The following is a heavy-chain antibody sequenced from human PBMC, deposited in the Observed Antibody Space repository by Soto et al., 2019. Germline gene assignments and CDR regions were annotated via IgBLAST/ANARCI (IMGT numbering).Heavy chain of an antibody. CDR1: GFAFSNSW. V-gene: IGHV3-74*01. Sequence: EMQLVESGGGLVQPGGSLILSCAASGFAFSNSWMHWVRQVPGKGLVWVSHINADGSTTSNADSVKVRFTIFRDNAQSSLYVQMKSLRAEDTGVYYCARDRGYAFDMWGQGTMVTVSS. CDR2: INADGSTT. J-gene: IGHJ3*02. CDR3: ARDRGYAFDM.